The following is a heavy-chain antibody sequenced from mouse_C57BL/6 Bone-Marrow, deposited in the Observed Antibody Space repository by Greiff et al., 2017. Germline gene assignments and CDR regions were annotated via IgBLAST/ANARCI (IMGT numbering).Heavy chain of an antibody. Sequence: VQLQQPGAELVKPGASVKLSCKASGYTFTSYWMHWVKQRPGQGLEWIGMIHPNSGSTNYNEKFKSKATLTVDKSTSTAYMQLSFLTSEDSAVYYCANYDFGSGGYFDVWGTGTTVTVSS. V-gene: IGHV1-64*01. CDR1: GYTFTSYW. CDR2: IHPNSGST. CDR3: ANYDFGSGGYFDV. J-gene: IGHJ1*03. D-gene: IGHD1-1*01.